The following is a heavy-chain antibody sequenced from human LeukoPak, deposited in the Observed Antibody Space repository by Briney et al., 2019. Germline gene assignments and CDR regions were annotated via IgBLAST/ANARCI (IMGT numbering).Heavy chain of an antibody. Sequence: SETLSLTCTVSGGSISSSSYYWGWIRQPPGKGLEWIGSMYYSGSTYYNPSLKSRVTISVDTSKNQFSLKLSSVTAADTAVYYCARPAHSRFLGATYFDYWGQGTLVTVSS. CDR3: ARPAHSRFLGATYFDY. J-gene: IGHJ4*02. D-gene: IGHD1-26*01. CDR2: MYYSGST. V-gene: IGHV4-39*01. CDR1: GGSISSSSYY.